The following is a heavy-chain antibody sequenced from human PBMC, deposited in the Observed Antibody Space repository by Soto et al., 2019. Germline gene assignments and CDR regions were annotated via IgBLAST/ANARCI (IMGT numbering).Heavy chain of an antibody. CDR3: TREKN. CDR2: IKQDGGEK. J-gene: IGHJ4*02. CDR1: EFTCGTCW. Sequence: ELQLVESGGDLVQPGGSLGLSGEGAEFTCGTCWRGWVRQSPGKGPEWVANIKQDGGEKFYLDSVKGRFTISRDNAKKSLYLQMNSLRAEDTAVYYCTREKNWGQGTLVTVSS. V-gene: IGHV3-7*05.